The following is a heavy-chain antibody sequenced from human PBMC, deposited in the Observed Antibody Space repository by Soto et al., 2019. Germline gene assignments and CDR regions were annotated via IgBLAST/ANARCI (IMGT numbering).Heavy chain of an antibody. CDR1: GFTFSSYA. J-gene: IGHJ4*02. CDR2: ISDSGIST. Sequence: AGGSLRLSCAASGFTFSSYAMSWVRQAPGKGLEWVSTISDSGISTSYADSVKGRFTLSRDNSKKTLFLQMNSLRAEDTALYYCAKTWGYNYDYWGQGTLVTVSS. D-gene: IGHD5-18*01. V-gene: IGHV3-23*01. CDR3: AKTWGYNYDY.